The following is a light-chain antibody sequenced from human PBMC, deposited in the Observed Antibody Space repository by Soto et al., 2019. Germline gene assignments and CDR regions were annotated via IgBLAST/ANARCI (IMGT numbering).Light chain of an antibody. V-gene: IGLV2-14*01. CDR3: SSFTTGRLYV. Sequence: ALTQPTSVSGSPGHSIAIPCTGNGNDIGAYDYVSGYHQHPGKAPRLLIHGVRNRPPGISSRFSGFKSGLTASLTISGLQAEDEADYYCSSFTTGRLYVFGPGSKATV. CDR2: GVR. J-gene: IGLJ1*01. CDR1: GNDIGAYDY.